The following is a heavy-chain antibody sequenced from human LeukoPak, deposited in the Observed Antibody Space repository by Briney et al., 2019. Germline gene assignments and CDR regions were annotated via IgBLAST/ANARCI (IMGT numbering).Heavy chain of an antibody. Sequence: GGSLRLSCAASGFSFSSCGMHWVRQAPGKGLEWVAVISFVGSNKYYADSVKGRFTISRDNAKNTLDLQMNSLRAEDTAVYYCAKEAISSSEPGAYWGQGTLVTVSS. J-gene: IGHJ4*02. CDR1: GFSFSSCG. CDR3: AKEAISSSEPGAY. V-gene: IGHV3-30*18. CDR2: ISFVGSNK. D-gene: IGHD1-14*01.